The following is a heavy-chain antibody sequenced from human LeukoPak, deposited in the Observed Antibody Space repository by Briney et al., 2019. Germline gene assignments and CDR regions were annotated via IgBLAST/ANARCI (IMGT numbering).Heavy chain of an antibody. CDR2: IYTSGST. Sequence: SETLSLTCTVSGGSISSYHWSWIRQPAGKGLEWIGRIYTSGSTNYNPSLKSRVTMSVDTSKNQFSLKLSSVTAADTAVYYCARDGYDSSGWLSDAFDIWGQGTMVTVSS. V-gene: IGHV4-4*07. CDR1: GGSISSYH. D-gene: IGHD3-22*01. J-gene: IGHJ3*02. CDR3: ARDGYDSSGWLSDAFDI.